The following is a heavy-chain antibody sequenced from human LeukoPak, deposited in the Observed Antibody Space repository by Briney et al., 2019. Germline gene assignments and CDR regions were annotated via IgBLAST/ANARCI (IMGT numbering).Heavy chain of an antibody. CDR1: GYTFTSYY. Sequence: GAPVKVSCKASGYTFTSYYMHWVRQAPGQGLEWMGIINPSGGSTSYAQKFQGRVTMTRDTSTSTVYMELSSLRSEDTAVYYCARDSSYDFWSGFSKFDPWGQGTLVTVSS. V-gene: IGHV1-46*01. D-gene: IGHD3-3*01. CDR2: INPSGGST. CDR3: ARDSSYDFWSGFSKFDP. J-gene: IGHJ5*02.